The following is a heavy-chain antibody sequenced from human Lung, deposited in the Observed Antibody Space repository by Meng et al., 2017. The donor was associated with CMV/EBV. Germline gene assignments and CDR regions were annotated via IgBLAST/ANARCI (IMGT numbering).Heavy chain of an antibody. CDR3: VRERE. J-gene: IGHJ4*02. Sequence: GSLRLSCTVSGGSVSSDSFYWGWIRQPPGKGLEWIGSIYHGGSTYYNSSLQSRVTMSVDRSKNQFSLKMNSVTAADTATYYCVREREWGQGTLVTVSS. CDR1: GGSVSSDSFY. CDR2: IYHGGST. V-gene: IGHV4-39*07.